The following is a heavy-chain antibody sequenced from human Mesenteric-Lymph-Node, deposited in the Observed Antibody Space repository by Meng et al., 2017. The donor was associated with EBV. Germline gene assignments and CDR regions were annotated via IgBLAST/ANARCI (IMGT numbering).Heavy chain of an antibody. J-gene: IGHJ4*02. Sequence: QVQLVQSGAEGKKPGASGKVSCKASGYTFTGYYLHWVRQAPGQGLEWMGWINPNSGDTNYAQKFQGWVTMTRDTSINTAYMELSSLRSDATAVYYCATLPAASTPHFSAWGQGTLVTVSS. CDR2: INPNSGDT. CDR1: GYTFTGYY. D-gene: IGHD2-2*01. V-gene: IGHV1-2*04. CDR3: ATLPAASTPHFSA.